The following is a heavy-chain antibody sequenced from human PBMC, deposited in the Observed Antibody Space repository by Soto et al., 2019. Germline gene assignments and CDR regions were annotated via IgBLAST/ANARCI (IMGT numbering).Heavy chain of an antibody. CDR1: GFTFSDYA. CDR2: ISGSGGST. CDR3: ARCVGVVVVAAPLFDD. J-gene: IGHJ4*02. D-gene: IGHD2-15*01. Sequence: EVQLLESGGGLVQPGGALTPSCAASGFTFSDYARCCVSQAPGKGLERVSGISGSGGSTYNANSVKGRFTISRDNSKNTLFLKENSLKAEDTDLYDCARCVGVVVVAAPLFDDWGQGTLVTVSS. V-gene: IGHV3-23*01.